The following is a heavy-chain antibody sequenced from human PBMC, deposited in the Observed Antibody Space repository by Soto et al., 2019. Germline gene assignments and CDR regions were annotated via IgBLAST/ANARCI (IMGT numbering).Heavy chain of an antibody. D-gene: IGHD1-7*01. CDR1: GDSVSSNSAA. V-gene: IGHV6-1*01. CDR3: AETTSLHVCYKHV. J-gene: IGHJ6*03. Sequence: SQTLSLTCAISGDSVSSNSAAWNWIRQSPSGGLEWLGRTYYRSRWYNDYAVSVRSRITINPDTSKNQFSLHLNSVTPEDTTVYYCAETTSLHVCYKHVWGKGLPVTVSS. CDR2: TYYRSRWYN.